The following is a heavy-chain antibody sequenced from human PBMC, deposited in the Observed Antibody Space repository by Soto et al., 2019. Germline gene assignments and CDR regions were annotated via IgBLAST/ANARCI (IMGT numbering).Heavy chain of an antibody. D-gene: IGHD3-9*01. J-gene: IGHJ5*02. CDR2: ISAYNGNT. CDR3: ARPQNDILTDSYTNYFDP. Sequence: QVQLVQSGAEVKKPGASVKVSCKASGFTFSNYGITWLRQVPGQGLEWMGWISAYNGNTVHAQEYQGRLTMTTDTSTSTAYMELRSLRPDDTAEYYCARPQNDILTDSYTNYFDPWGQGTLVTVSS. V-gene: IGHV1-18*01. CDR1: GFTFSNYG.